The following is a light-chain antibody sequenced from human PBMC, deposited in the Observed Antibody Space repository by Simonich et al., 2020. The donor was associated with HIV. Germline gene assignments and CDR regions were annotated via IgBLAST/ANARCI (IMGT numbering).Light chain of an antibody. CDR1: QIISSY. V-gene: IGKV1-39*01. CDR2: TAS. CDR3: QQSYSTPT. J-gene: IGKJ4*01. Sequence: DIQMTQSPSTLSASVGDSVTITCRASQIISSYLNWYQQKPGKAPELLIYTASNLQSGVPSRFSGSGSGTDFTLTISSLQPGDFATYYCQQSYSTPTFGGGTKVEIK.